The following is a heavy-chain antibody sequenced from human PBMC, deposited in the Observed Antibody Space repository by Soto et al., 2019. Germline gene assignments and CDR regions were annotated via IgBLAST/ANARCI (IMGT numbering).Heavy chain of an antibody. CDR2: INHSGST. CDR3: ARDKITGLFDY. V-gene: IGHV4-34*01. J-gene: IGHJ4*02. D-gene: IGHD2-8*02. Sequence: QVQLQQWGAGLLKPSETLSLNCAVYGGSFSGYYWAWIRQPPGTGLGWIGEINHSGSTNYNPSLKSRVTISVDKTKNQFSLKLTSVTGADTAVYYCARDKITGLFDYWGQGTLVTVSS. CDR1: GGSFSGYY.